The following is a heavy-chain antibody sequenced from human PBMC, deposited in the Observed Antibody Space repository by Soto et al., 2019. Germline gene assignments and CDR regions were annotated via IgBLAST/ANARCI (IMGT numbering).Heavy chain of an antibody. CDR2: ISSSSRYI. V-gene: IGHV3-21*01. D-gene: IGHD1-7*01. CDR3: ARVLTGTAYSFDD. J-gene: IGHJ4*02. Sequence: EVQLVESGGGLVKPGGSLRLSCAASGFIFGTHSMNWVRQAPGKGLQWVSSISSSSRYIYYADSVRGRFTISRDNANNSLYLKMNSLRAEDTAVYYCARVLTGTAYSFDDWGQGTLVTVSS. CDR1: GFIFGTHS.